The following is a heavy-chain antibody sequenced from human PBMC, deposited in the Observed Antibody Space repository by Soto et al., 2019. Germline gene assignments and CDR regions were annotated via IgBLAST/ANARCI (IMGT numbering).Heavy chain of an antibody. Sequence: ASVKVSCKASGYTFTSYDINWVRQATGQGLEWMGWMNPNSGNTGYAQKFQGRVTMTRNTSISTAYMELSSLRSEDTAVYYCARDHYYDSSGYYPAWFDPWGQGTLVTVSS. J-gene: IGHJ5*02. CDR2: MNPNSGNT. V-gene: IGHV1-8*01. CDR1: GYTFTSYD. D-gene: IGHD3-22*01. CDR3: ARDHYYDSSGYYPAWFDP.